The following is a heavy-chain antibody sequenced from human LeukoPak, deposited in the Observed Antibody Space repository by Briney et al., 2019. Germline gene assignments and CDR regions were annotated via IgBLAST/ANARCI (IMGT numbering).Heavy chain of an antibody. CDR1: GFTFSGYS. CDR3: ARVRGSYHFDY. Sequence: GGSLRLSCAASGFTFSGYSMDWVRQAPGKGLEWVSYITSSSSAIYYADSVKGRFTISRDNAKNSLYLQMNSLRAEDTAVYYCARVRGSYHFDYWGQGTLVTVSS. J-gene: IGHJ4*02. D-gene: IGHD1-26*01. V-gene: IGHV3-48*01. CDR2: ITSSSSAI.